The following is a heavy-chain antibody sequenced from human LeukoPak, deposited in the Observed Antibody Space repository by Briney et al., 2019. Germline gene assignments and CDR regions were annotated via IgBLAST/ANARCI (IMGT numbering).Heavy chain of an antibody. V-gene: IGHV7-4-1*02. CDR1: GYTFTSYA. CDR3: ARTYCGGDCYSSLVDY. J-gene: IGHJ4*02. D-gene: IGHD2-21*02. Sequence: APVKVSCKASGYTFTSYAMNWVRQAPGQGLEWMGWINTNTGNPTYAQGFTGRFVFSLDTSVGTAYLQISSLKAEDTAVYYCARTYCGGDCYSSLVDYWGQGTLVTVSS. CDR2: INTNTGNP.